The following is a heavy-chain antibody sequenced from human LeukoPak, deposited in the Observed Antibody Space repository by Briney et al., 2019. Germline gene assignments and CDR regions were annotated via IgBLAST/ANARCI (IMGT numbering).Heavy chain of an antibody. Sequence: PGGSLRLSCSASGFTFSSYAMRWVRQAPGKGLEYVSAISSNGGSTYYADSVKGRFTISRDNSKNTLYLQMSSLRAEDTAVYYCVKDRAVAGKGAKYFQHWGQGTLVTVSS. CDR2: ISSNGGST. CDR3: VKDRAVAGKGAKYFQH. CDR1: GFTFSSYA. J-gene: IGHJ1*01. V-gene: IGHV3-64D*06. D-gene: IGHD6-19*01.